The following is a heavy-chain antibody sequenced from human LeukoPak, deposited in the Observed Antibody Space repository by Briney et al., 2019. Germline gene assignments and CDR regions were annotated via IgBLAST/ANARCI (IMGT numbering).Heavy chain of an antibody. J-gene: IGHJ4*02. CDR3: AREGVVKGYFDY. V-gene: IGHV4-59*01. CDR1: GGSISPYF. D-gene: IGHD3-3*01. Sequence: SETLSLTCTVSGGSISPYFWSWIRQPPGKGLGWIGYIYYRGSTNYNPSLKSRVTISLDTSKDQFSLKLSSVTAADTAVYYCAREGVVKGYFDYWGQGTLVTVSS. CDR2: IYYRGST.